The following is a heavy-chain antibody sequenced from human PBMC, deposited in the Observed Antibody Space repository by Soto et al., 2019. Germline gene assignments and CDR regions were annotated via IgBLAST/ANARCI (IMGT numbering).Heavy chain of an antibody. D-gene: IGHD3-3*01. CDR2: IYSDGST. CDR1: GFSVSGNY. CDR3: ARGGVSTRTFDY. J-gene: IGHJ4*02. Sequence: PGGSLRLSCAASGFSVSGNYMSWVRQAPGKGLEWVSVIYSDGSTYYADSVKGRFTISRDNSKNMMYLQMNSLRAEDTAMYYCARGGVSTRTFDYWGQGTPVTVSS. V-gene: IGHV3-53*01.